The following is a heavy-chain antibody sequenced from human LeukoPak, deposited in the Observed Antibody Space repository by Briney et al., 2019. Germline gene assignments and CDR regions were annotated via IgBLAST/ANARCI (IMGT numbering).Heavy chain of an antibody. V-gene: IGHV5-51*01. Sequence: PGESLKISCKGSGYSFSSYWIGWVRQMPGKGLEWMGIIYPGDSDTRYSPSFQGQVTISADKSISTAYLQWSSLRASDSAMYYCARPLVRWAFDIWGQGTMVTVSS. J-gene: IGHJ3*02. CDR1: GYSFSSYW. CDR2: IYPGDSDT. D-gene: IGHD2-2*01. CDR3: ARPLVRWAFDI.